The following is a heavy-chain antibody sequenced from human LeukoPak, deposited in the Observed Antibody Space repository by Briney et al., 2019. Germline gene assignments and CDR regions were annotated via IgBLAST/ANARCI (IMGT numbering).Heavy chain of an antibody. CDR1: GFTFGDYA. CDR3: TRDAGIDGYNYYFDY. D-gene: IGHD5-24*01. Sequence: GGSLRLSCTASGFTFGDYAMSWFRQAPGKGLEWVGFIRSKAYGGTTEYAASVKGRFTISRDDSKSTAYLQMSSLKTEDTAVYYCTRDAGIDGYNYYFDYWGQGTLVTVSS. CDR2: IRSKAYGGTT. J-gene: IGHJ4*02. V-gene: IGHV3-49*03.